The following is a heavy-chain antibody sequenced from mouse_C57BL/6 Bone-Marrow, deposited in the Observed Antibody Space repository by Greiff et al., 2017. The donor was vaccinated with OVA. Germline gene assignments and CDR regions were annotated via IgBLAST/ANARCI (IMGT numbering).Heavy chain of an antibody. CDR2: IDPSDSYT. J-gene: IGHJ2*01. Sequence: VQLQQSGAELVMPGASVKLSCKASGYTFTSYWMHWVKQRPGQGLEWIGEIDPSDSYTNYNQKFKGKSTLTVDKSSSTAYMQLSSLTSEDSAVYYCAREGSYYSNFYFDYWGQGTTLTVSS. V-gene: IGHV1-69*01. CDR1: GYTFTSYW. CDR3: AREGSYYSNFYFDY. D-gene: IGHD2-5*01.